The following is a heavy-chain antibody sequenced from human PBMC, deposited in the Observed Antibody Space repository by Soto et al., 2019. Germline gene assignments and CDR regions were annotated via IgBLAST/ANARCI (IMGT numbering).Heavy chain of an antibody. D-gene: IGHD3-22*01. CDR1: GFTFSDYY. V-gene: IGHV3-11*01. CDR3: ARSHLYYDSSGYPDY. J-gene: IGHJ4*02. Sequence: GGSLRLSCEASGFTFSDYYMSWIRQAPGKGLEWVSYISSSGSTIYYADSVKGRFTISRDNAKNSLYLQMNSLRAEDTAVYYCARSHLYYDSSGYPDYWGQGTLVTVSS. CDR2: ISSSGSTI.